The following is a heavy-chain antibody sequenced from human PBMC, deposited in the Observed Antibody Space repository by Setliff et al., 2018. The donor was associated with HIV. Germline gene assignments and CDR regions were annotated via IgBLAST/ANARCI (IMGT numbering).Heavy chain of an antibody. CDR3: ARVFVLPDIVVVLDAFDI. CDR1: GGTFSTYA. CDR2: IITIFGTA. J-gene: IGHJ3*02. V-gene: IGHV1-69*13. D-gene: IGHD2-21*01. Sequence: ASVKVSCKASGGTFSTYAVSWVRQAPGQGLEWMGGIITIFGTANYAQKFQGRVTITADESTSTAYMELSSLRSEDTAVYYCARVFVLPDIVVVLDAFDIWGQGTMVTV.